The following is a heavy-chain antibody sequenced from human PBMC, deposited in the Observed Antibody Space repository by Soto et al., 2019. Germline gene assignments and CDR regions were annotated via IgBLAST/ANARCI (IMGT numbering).Heavy chain of an antibody. CDR2: INHSGST. J-gene: IGHJ3*02. CDR1: GGSFSGYY. D-gene: IGHD3-16*01. CDR3: ARVEPGGGAFDI. V-gene: IGHV4-34*01. Sequence: QVQLQQWGAGLLKPSETLSLTCAVYGGSFSGYYWSWIRQPPGKGLEWIGEINHSGSTNYNPSLKSRVTISVDASKNQCSLKLSSVTAADTAVYYCARVEPGGGAFDIWGQGTMVTVSS.